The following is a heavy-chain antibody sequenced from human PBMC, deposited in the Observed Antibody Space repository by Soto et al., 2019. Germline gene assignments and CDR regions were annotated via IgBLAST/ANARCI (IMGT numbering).Heavy chain of an antibody. CDR2: IKKDGSEK. J-gene: IGHJ6*02. CDR1: GFTFSSYW. V-gene: IGHV3-7*01. CDR3: ARDRYSYYDFWSGSLPYYYYGMDV. Sequence: GSLRLSCAASGFTFSSYWMSWVRQAPGKGLEWVANIKKDGSEKYYVDSVKGRFTISRDNAKNSLYLQMNSLRAEDTAVYYCARDRYSYYDFWSGSLPYYYYGMDVWGQGTTVTVSS. D-gene: IGHD3-3*01.